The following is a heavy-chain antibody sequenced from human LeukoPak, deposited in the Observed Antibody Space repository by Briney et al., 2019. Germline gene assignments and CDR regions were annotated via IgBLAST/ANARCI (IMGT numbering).Heavy chain of an antibody. Sequence: SETLSLTCTVSGGSISSGGYYWSWIRQHPGKGLEWIVYIYYSGSTYYNPSLKSRVTISVDTSKNQFSLKLSSVTAADTAVYYCARENGPKYYDSSGYFDYWGQGTLVTVSS. CDR1: GGSISSGGYY. CDR2: IYYSGST. CDR3: ARENGPKYYDSSGYFDY. D-gene: IGHD3-22*01. J-gene: IGHJ4*02. V-gene: IGHV4-31*03.